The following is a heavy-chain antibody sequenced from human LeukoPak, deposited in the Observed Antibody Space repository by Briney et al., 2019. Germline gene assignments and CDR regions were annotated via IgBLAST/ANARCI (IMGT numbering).Heavy chain of an antibody. CDR3: ARDVRQLGPDY. CDR2: ISSSSSTI. D-gene: IGHD6-6*01. Sequence: PGGSLRLSCAASGFTFSSYSMNWVRQAPGKGLEWVSYISSSSSTIYYADSVKGRFTISRDNAKNSLYLQMNSLRAEDTAVYYCARDVRQLGPDYWGQGTLVTVSS. J-gene: IGHJ4*02. V-gene: IGHV3-48*04. CDR1: GFTFSSYS.